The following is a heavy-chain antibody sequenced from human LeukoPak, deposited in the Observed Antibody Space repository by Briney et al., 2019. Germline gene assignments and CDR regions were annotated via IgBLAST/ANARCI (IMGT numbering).Heavy chain of an antibody. CDR3: ARGSGVVPAAIRLYYFDY. CDR1: GGSISSSSYY. CDR2: IYYSGST. Sequence: PSETLSLTCTVSGGSISSSSYYWGWIRQPPGKGLERIGSIYYSGSTYYNPSLKSRVTMSVDTSKNQFSLKLSSVTAADTAVYYCARGSGVVPAAIRLYYFDYWGQGTLVTVSS. V-gene: IGHV4-39*07. J-gene: IGHJ4*02. D-gene: IGHD2-2*02.